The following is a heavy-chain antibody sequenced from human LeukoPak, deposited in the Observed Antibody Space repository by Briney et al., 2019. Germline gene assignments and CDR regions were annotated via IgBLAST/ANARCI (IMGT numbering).Heavy chain of an antibody. CDR3: ARDNWNGAFDI. CDR2: ISSSSTYL. CDR1: GFTSSSYS. D-gene: IGHD1-20*01. Sequence: GGSLRLSCAASGFTSSSYSMNWVRQAPGKGLEWVSSISSSSTYLYYADSVKGRFTISRDNAKNSLYLQMNSLRAEDTAVYYCARDNWNGAFDIWGQGTMVTVSS. J-gene: IGHJ3*02. V-gene: IGHV3-21*01.